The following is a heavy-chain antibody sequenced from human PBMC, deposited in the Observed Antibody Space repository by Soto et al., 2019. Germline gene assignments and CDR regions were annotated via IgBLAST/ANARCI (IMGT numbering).Heavy chain of an antibody. CDR3: AKDRGYSSHFWMDV. J-gene: IGHJ6*02. Sequence: QVPLVESGGGVVQPGRSLRLSCAASGFTFSSYGMHWVRQAPGKGLEWVAVISYDGSNKYYADSVKGRFTISRDNSKTTLYLQMNSLRAEDTAVYYCAKDRGYSSHFWMDVWGQGTTVTVSS. CDR2: ISYDGSNK. V-gene: IGHV3-30*18. D-gene: IGHD6-13*01. CDR1: GFTFSSYG.